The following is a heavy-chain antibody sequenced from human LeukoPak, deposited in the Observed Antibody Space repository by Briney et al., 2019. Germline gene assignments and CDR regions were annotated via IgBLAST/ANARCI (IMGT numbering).Heavy chain of an antibody. J-gene: IGHJ4*02. CDR3: AKPLPRTTVTTHLDY. CDR2: ISSSSSYI. Sequence: GGSLRLSCAASGFTFSSYSMNWVRQAPGKGLEWVSSISSSSSYIYYADSVKGRFTISRDNAKNSLYLQMNSLRAEDTAVYYCAKPLPRTTVTTHLDYWGQGTLVTVSS. CDR1: GFTFSSYS. V-gene: IGHV3-21*01. D-gene: IGHD4-17*01.